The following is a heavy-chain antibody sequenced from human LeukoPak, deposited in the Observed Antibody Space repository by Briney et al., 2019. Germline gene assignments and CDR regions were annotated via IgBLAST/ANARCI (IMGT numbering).Heavy chain of an antibody. V-gene: IGHV4-59*01. CDR3: ARLRITMVRGEWYYYGMDV. CDR2: IYYSGST. D-gene: IGHD3-10*01. Sequence: PSETLSLTCTVSGGSISSYYWSWIRQPPGKGLEWIGYIYYSGSTNYNPSLKSRVTISVDTSKNQFSLKLSSVTAADTAVYYCARLRITMVRGEWYYYGMDVWGQGTTVTVSS. J-gene: IGHJ6*02. CDR1: GGSISSYY.